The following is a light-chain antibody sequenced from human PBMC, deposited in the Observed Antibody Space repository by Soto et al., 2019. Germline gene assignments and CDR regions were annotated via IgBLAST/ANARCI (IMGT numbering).Light chain of an antibody. CDR1: KSFSRSY. Sequence: EIVLTQSPDTLTLSPGERPTLSCRASKSFSRSYLAWYQEKPGQAPRXXIYGASSRATGIPDRFSGSGSGTDLTLTISRLEPEDCGVYYCQQYGSSSRTFGQGTKVDIK. J-gene: IGKJ1*01. V-gene: IGKV3-20*01. CDR3: QQYGSSSRT. CDR2: GAS.